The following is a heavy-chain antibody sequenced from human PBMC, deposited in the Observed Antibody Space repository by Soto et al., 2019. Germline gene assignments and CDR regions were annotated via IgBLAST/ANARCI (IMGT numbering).Heavy chain of an antibody. Sequence: GGSLRLSCAASGFTFSSYGMHWVRQAPGKGLEWVAVISYDGSNKYYADSVKGRFTISRDNSKNTLYLQMNSLRAEDTAVYYCANAEAGADMVRGHHYYYYYYMDVWGKGTTVTVSS. V-gene: IGHV3-30*18. D-gene: IGHD3-10*01. CDR2: ISYDGSNK. CDR1: GFTFSSYG. CDR3: ANAEAGADMVRGHHYYYYYYMDV. J-gene: IGHJ6*03.